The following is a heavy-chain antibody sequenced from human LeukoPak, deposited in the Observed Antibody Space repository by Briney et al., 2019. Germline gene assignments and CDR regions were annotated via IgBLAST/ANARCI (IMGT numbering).Heavy chain of an antibody. J-gene: IGHJ5*02. CDR3: ATEPPMRYFDWLWT. Sequence: GASVKVSCKASGYTFTGYYMHWVRQAPGQRLEWMGWISPYNGNTNYAQKLQGRVTMTEDTSTDTAYMELSSLRSEDTAVYYCATEPPMRYFDWLWTWGQGTLVTVSS. D-gene: IGHD3-9*01. CDR1: GYTFTGYY. V-gene: IGHV1-18*04. CDR2: ISPYNGNT.